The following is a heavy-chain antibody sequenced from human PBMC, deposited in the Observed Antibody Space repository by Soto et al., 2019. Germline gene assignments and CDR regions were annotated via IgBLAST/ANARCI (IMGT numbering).Heavy chain of an antibody. D-gene: IGHD6-13*01. Sequence: SETLSLTYAVYGGSFSGYYWSWIRQPPGKGLEWIGEINHSGSPNYNPSLKSRVTISVDKSKNQFSLQLSSVTAEDTAVYYCATSYGNAWYTYWGQGTQVTVSS. V-gene: IGHV4-34*01. J-gene: IGHJ4*02. CDR3: ATSYGNAWYTY. CDR2: INHSGSP. CDR1: GGSFSGYY.